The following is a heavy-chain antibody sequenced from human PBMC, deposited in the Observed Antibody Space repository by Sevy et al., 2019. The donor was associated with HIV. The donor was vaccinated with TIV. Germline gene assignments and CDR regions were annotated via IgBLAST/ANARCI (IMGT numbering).Heavy chain of an antibody. CDR3: AKDQSTVTRDYFHY. V-gene: IGHV3-23*01. D-gene: IGHD4-17*01. J-gene: IGHJ4*02. Sequence: GGSLRLSCAASGFSFSSFAMGWVRQAPGKGLEWVSAIGGGGGGTFYADSVKGRFTISRDNSKNMLYLQMNSMRDEDTAVSYGAKDQSTVTRDYFHYWGQGTLVTVSS. CDR1: GFSFSSFA. CDR2: IGGGGGGT.